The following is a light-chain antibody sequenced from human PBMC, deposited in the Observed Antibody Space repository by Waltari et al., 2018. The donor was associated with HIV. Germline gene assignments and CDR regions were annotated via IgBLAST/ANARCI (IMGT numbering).Light chain of an antibody. CDR1: QSVSSN. Sequence: EVVMTQSPDTLSVSPGERATLSCRASQSVSSNLAWYQQKPGQAPSLLIYGASTRATGIPARFSGSGSGTEFTLTISSLQSEDFAVYSCQQYKNWPLYTVGQGTKLEIK. J-gene: IGKJ2*01. CDR3: QQYKNWPLYT. V-gene: IGKV3-15*01. CDR2: GAS.